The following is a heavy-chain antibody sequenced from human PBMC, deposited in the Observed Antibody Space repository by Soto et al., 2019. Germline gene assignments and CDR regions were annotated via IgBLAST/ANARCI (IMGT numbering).Heavy chain of an antibody. D-gene: IGHD3-10*01. J-gene: IGHJ4*02. CDR1: GFTFDDYA. Sequence: VQVVESGGGLVQPGGSLRLSCAASGFTFDDYAMHWVRQAPGKGLEWVSYISSSSSYTNYADSVKGRFTISRDNAKNSLYLQMNSLRAEDTAVYYCARGVTMVRGAPSYFDYWGQGTLVTVSS. CDR3: ARGVTMVRGAPSYFDY. V-gene: IGHV3-11*06. CDR2: ISSSSSYT.